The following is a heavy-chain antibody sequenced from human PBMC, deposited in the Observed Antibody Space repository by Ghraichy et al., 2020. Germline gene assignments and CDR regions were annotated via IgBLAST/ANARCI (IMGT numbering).Heavy chain of an antibody. V-gene: IGHV4-34*01. CDR1: GGSFSGYY. Sequence: SETLSLTCAVYGGSFSGYYWSWIRQPPGKGLEWIGEINHSGSTNYNPSLKSRVTISVDTSKNQFSLKLSSVTAADTAVYYCARGPGAYCSGGSCYKMKYYYYYYMDVWGKGTTVTVSS. CDR3: ARGPGAYCSGGSCYKMKYYYYYYMDV. J-gene: IGHJ6*03. D-gene: IGHD2-15*01. CDR2: INHSGST.